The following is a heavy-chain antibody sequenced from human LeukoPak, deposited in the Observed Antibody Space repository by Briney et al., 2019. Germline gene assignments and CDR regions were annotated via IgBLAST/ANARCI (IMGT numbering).Heavy chain of an antibody. D-gene: IGHD2-15*01. Sequence: AGGSLRLSCAASGFTFSTYGMTWVRRAPGKGLEWVSSISKGVGTTKSADSVKGRFTISRDNSKNTLYLQMNSLRAEDTAEYYCAKHTHNHGGFFDPWGQGTLVTVSS. CDR2: ISKGVGTT. V-gene: IGHV3-23*01. CDR1: GFTFSTYG. J-gene: IGHJ5*02. CDR3: AKHTHNHGGFFDP.